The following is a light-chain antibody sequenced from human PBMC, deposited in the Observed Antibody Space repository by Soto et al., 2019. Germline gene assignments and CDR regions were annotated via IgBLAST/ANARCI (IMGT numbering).Light chain of an antibody. CDR2: GAS. CDR1: QSVSSSY. Sequence: EIVLTQSPGTLSLSPVERATLSCMASQSVSSSYLAWYQQKPGQAPRLLIYGASSRATGIPDRFSGSGSGTDFTLTISRLEPEDSAVYYCQQYGSSITFGQGTRLEIK. CDR3: QQYGSSIT. J-gene: IGKJ5*01. V-gene: IGKV3-20*01.